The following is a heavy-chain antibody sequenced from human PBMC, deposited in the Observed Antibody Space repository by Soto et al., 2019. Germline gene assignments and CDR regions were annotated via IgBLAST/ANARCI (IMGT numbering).Heavy chain of an antibody. CDR3: AKGNTSGWYCFDY. D-gene: IGHD6-19*01. Sequence: GGSLRLSCEASGFTFSDCAMSWVRQAPGKGLEWVSGISGTGRSTFYADSVKDRFTISRDNSKNTVYLQMTSLRAEDTAVYYCAKGNTSGWYCFDYPGPVTLVPVSS. CDR2: ISGTGRST. CDR1: GFTFSDCA. V-gene: IGHV3-23*01. J-gene: IGHJ4*02.